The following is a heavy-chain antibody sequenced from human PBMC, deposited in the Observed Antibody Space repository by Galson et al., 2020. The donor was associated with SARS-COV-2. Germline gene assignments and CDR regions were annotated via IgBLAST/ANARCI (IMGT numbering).Heavy chain of an antibody. CDR3: AKDPRGYSSRLYDL. Sequence: GGSLRLSCAASGFTFSIYDMSWVRQAPGKGLEWVSYISESGGSAYYADSVKGRFTISRDNSMNTLYLQMNTLRADDTAVYYCAKDPRGYSSRLYDLWGQGTLVTVSS. J-gene: IGHJ5*02. D-gene: IGHD6-13*01. V-gene: IGHV3-23*01. CDR2: ISESGGSA. CDR1: GFTFSIYD.